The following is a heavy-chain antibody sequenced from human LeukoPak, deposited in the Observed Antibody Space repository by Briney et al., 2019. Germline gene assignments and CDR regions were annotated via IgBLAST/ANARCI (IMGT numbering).Heavy chain of an antibody. V-gene: IGHV4-31*03. Sequence: SETLSLTCTVSGGSISSGGYYWSWIRQHPGKGLEWIGYIYYSGSTYYNPSLKSRVTISVDMSKNQFSLKLSSVTAADTAVYYCAIFNYDYVTDFWGQGTLVTVSS. CDR1: GGSISSGGYY. D-gene: IGHD3-16*01. CDR3: AIFNYDYVTDF. J-gene: IGHJ4*02. CDR2: IYYSGST.